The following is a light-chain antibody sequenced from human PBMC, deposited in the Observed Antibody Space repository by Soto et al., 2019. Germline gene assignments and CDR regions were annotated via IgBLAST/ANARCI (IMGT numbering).Light chain of an antibody. Sequence: EIVLTQSPGTLSLSPGERATLSCRASQSVSSSYLAWYQQKPGQAPRLRIYGASSRATGIPDRFSGSGSGTDFTLTISRLEPEDFAVYYCLQYGSSPLTFGGGTKVEIK. V-gene: IGKV3-20*01. CDR1: QSVSSSY. CDR3: LQYGSSPLT. CDR2: GAS. J-gene: IGKJ4*01.